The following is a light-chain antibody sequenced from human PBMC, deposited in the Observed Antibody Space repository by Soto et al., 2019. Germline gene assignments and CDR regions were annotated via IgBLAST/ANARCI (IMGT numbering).Light chain of an antibody. CDR2: GAS. J-gene: IGKJ5*01. CDR3: HQYNKWPLIT. CDR1: QSISIG. V-gene: IGKV3D-15*01. Sequence: IVMTQSPATLSVSPGETATLSCRASQSISIGLAWYRQKPGQAPRLLIYGASTRATGTPARFSGSGSGTEFTLTISSLQSEDFALYYCHQYNKWPLITFGQGTRLEIK.